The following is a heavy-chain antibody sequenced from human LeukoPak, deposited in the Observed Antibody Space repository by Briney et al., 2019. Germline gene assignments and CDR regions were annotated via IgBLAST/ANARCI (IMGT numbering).Heavy chain of an antibody. D-gene: IGHD2-15*01. J-gene: IGHJ4*02. Sequence: GGSLRLSCAASGFTFSSYSMNWVRQAPGKRLEWVSSISTSSSYIYYADSVKGRFTISRDNAKNSLYLQMNSLRAEDTAVYYCARLYCSGGGCYPPDYWGQGTLVTVSS. CDR3: ARLYCSGGGCYPPDY. CDR1: GFTFSSYS. V-gene: IGHV3-21*01. CDR2: ISTSSSYI.